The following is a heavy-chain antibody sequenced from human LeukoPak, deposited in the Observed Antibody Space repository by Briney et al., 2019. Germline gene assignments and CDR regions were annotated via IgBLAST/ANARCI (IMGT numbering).Heavy chain of an antibody. Sequence: PGGSLRLSCAASGFTFSSDWTHWVRQAPGKGLVWVSRINRDGSTTTYADSVKGRFTISRDNAKNTLYLEMNSLRAEDTAVYYCAREQSAAMSYWGQGTLVTVSS. V-gene: IGHV3-74*03. J-gene: IGHJ4*02. D-gene: IGHD2-2*01. CDR1: GFTFSSDW. CDR2: INRDGSTT. CDR3: AREQSAAMSY.